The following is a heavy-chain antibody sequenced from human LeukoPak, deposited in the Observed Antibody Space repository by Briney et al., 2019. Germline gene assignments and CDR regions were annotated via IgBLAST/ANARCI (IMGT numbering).Heavy chain of an antibody. J-gene: IGHJ4*02. D-gene: IGHD2-2*01. Sequence: ASVKVSCTASGYTFTSYYVHWVRQAPGQGLEWMGIINPSGGSTSYAQKFQGRVTMTRDTSTSTVYMELSSLRSEDTAVYYCARDSRYQLPDRDWGQGTLVTVSS. CDR3: ARDSRYQLPDRD. CDR2: INPSGGST. V-gene: IGHV1-46*01. CDR1: GYTFTSYY.